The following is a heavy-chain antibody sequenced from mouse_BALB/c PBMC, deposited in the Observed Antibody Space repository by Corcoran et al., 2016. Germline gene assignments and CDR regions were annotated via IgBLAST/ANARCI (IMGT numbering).Heavy chain of an antibody. Sequence: QIQLVQSGPELKKPGETVKISCKASGYTFTNYGMNGVKQAPGKGLKWMGWINTYTGEPTYADDFKGRFAFSLETSASTAYLQIHNRKNEDTATDFCADYGRSAMDYWGQGTSVTVSS. CDR3: ADYGRSAMDY. CDR2: INTYTGEP. CDR1: GYTFTNYG. D-gene: IGHD1-1*01. V-gene: IGHV9-3-1*01. J-gene: IGHJ4*01.